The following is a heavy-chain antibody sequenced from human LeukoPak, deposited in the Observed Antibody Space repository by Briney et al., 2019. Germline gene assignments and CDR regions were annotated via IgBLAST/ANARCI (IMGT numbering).Heavy chain of an antibody. D-gene: IGHD3-22*01. V-gene: IGHV1-46*01. CDR1: GYTFTGYY. J-gene: IGHJ4*02. Sequence: ASVKVSCKASGYTFTGYYMHWVRQAPGQGLEWMGIINPSGGSTSYAQKFQGRVTMTRDTSTSTVYMELSSLRSEDTAVYYCARDLHYYDSSGYSWGYWGQGTLVTVSS. CDR2: INPSGGST. CDR3: ARDLHYYDSSGYSWGY.